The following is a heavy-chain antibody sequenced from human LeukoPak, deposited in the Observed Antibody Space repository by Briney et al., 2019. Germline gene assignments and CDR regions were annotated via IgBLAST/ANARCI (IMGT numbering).Heavy chain of an antibody. D-gene: IGHD1-26*01. CDR1: GFTFDDYA. Sequence: GRSLRLSCAASGFTFDDYAMFWVRQAPGKGLEWVSGISWNSGSTGYADSVKGRFTISRDNAKNSLYLQMNSLRPDDTAVYYCARDPMGATTVSAFDYWGQGTLVTVSS. V-gene: IGHV3-9*01. CDR3: ARDPMGATTVSAFDY. CDR2: ISWNSGST. J-gene: IGHJ4*02.